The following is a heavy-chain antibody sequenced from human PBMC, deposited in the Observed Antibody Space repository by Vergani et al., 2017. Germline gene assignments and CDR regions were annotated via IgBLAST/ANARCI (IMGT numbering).Heavy chain of an antibody. CDR3: ARDGGYCSXGSCRNYYYYGMDV. V-gene: IGHV3-48*01. CDR2: ISSSSSTI. CDR1: GFTFSSYS. D-gene: IGHD2-15*01. J-gene: IGHJ6*02. Sequence: EVQLVESGGGLVQPGGSLRLSCAASGFTFSSYSMNWVRQAPGKGLEWVSYISSSSSTIYYADSVKGRFTISRDNAKNSLYLQMNSLRAEDTAVYYCARDGGYCSXGSCRNYYYYGMDVWGQGTTVTVSS.